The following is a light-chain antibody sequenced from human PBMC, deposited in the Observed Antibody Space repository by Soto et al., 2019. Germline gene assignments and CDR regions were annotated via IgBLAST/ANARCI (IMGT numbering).Light chain of an antibody. V-gene: IGLV1-44*01. J-gene: IGLJ2*01. CDR1: SSDIGTYKY. CDR2: SNN. Sequence: QSALTQPASVSGSPGQSITISCTGTSSDIGTYKYVSWFQHHPGKAPKLLIYSNNQRPSGVPDRFSGSKSGTSASLAISGLQSEDEADYYCAAWDDSLKSVVFGGGTKLTVL. CDR3: AAWDDSLKSVV.